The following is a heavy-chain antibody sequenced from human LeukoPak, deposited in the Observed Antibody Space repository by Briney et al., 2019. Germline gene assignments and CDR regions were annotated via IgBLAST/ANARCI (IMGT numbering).Heavy chain of an antibody. D-gene: IGHD3-16*01. CDR2: ISAYNGNT. CDR1: GYTFTSYG. CDR3: ARDVGRSYDLDY. J-gene: IGHJ4*02. Sequence: ASVKVSFTASGYTFTSYGISWVRQAPGQGLEWMGWISAYNGNTDYAQSLQGRVTMTIDTSTSTVYMELRSLRSDDTAVYYCARDVGRSYDLDYWGQGTLVTVSS. V-gene: IGHV1-18*01.